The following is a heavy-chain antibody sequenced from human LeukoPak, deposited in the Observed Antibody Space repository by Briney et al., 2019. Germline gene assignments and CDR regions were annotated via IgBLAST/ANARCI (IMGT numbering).Heavy chain of an antibody. CDR2: INPNSGGT. J-gene: IGHJ4*02. D-gene: IGHD3-22*01. CDR1: GYTFTGYY. CDR3: AKDRNYYDSSGPGGGFDY. V-gene: IGHV1-2*02. Sequence: ASVKVSCKASGYTFTGYYMHWVRQAPGQGLEWMGWINPNSGGTNYAQKFQGRVTMTRDTSISTAYMELSRLRSDDTAVYYCAKDRNYYDSSGPGGGFDYWGQGTLVTVSS.